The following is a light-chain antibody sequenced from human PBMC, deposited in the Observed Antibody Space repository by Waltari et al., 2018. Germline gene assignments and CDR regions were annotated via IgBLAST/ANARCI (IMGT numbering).Light chain of an antibody. CDR2: GNN. Sequence: QSVLTKPPSVSGAPGQRVTISCTGSRSNIWAIYDVRCYQQLPGTAPKLLIFGNNKRPSGVPDRFSGSKSGTSASLAITGLQTDDEADYYCQSYDSSLSVLFGTGTKVTVL. J-gene: IGLJ1*01. CDR1: RSNIWAIYD. V-gene: IGLV1-40*01. CDR3: QSYDSSLSVL.